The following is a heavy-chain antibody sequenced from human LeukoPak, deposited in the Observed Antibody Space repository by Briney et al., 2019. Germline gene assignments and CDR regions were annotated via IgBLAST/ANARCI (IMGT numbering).Heavy chain of an antibody. Sequence: PSETLSLTCTVSGGSISSGGYYWSWIRQHPGKGLEWIGYIYYSGSTYYNPSLKSRVTISVDTSKNQFSLKLSSVTAADTAVYYCARSLYDSSGYPDYWGQGTLVTVSS. CDR3: ARSLYDSSGYPDY. D-gene: IGHD3-22*01. J-gene: IGHJ4*02. CDR1: GGSISSGGYY. CDR2: IYYSGST. V-gene: IGHV4-31*03.